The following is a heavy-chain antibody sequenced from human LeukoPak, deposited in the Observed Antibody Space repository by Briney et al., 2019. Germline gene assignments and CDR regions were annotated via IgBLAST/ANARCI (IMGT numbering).Heavy chain of an antibody. J-gene: IGHJ4*02. CDR3: ARVGRGSGWPYYFDY. D-gene: IGHD6-19*01. V-gene: IGHV1-18*01. CDR1: GYTFTSYD. CDR2: ISAYNGNT. Sequence: ASVKVSCKASGYTFTSYDINWVRQATGQGLEWMGWISAYNGNTNYAQKLQGRVTMTTDTSTSTAYMELRSLRSDDTAVYYCARVGRGSGWPYYFDYWGQGTLVTVSS.